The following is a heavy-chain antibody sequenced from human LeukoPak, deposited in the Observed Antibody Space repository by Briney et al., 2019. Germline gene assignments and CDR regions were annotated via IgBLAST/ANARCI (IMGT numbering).Heavy chain of an antibody. Sequence: GGSLRLSCAASGFTFSSYSMNWVVEAPVKGLDWVSSISSSSSYIYYADSVKGRFTISRDNAKNSLYLQMNSLRAEDTAVYYCARLYCSGGSCYSGDAFDIWGQGTMVTVSS. CDR2: ISSSSSYI. V-gene: IGHV3-21*01. J-gene: IGHJ3*02. CDR1: GFTFSSYS. CDR3: ARLYCSGGSCYSGDAFDI. D-gene: IGHD2-15*01.